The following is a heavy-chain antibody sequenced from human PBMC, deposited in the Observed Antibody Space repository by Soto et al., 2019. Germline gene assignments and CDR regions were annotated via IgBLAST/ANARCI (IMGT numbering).Heavy chain of an antibody. V-gene: IGHV1-69*01. CDR2: IIPFFNTS. CDR3: ARESAYGGNPLAFDY. D-gene: IGHD1-26*01. J-gene: IGHJ4*02. CDR1: GDTFSSYA. Sequence: QVQLVQSGAEVKKPGSSVKVSCKASGDTFSSYAISWVRQAPGQGIDWMGGIIPFFNTSNYAQKFQGRVTISADESTSTAYMELSSLRSEDTAMYYCARESAYGGNPLAFDYWGQGTLVNVSS.